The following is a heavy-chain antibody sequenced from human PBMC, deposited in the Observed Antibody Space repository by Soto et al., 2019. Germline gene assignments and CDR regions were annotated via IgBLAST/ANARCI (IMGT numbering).Heavy chain of an antibody. D-gene: IGHD2-2*01. V-gene: IGHV1-69*13. CDR2: IIPIFGTA. J-gene: IGHJ2*01. Sequence: ASVKVSCKASGGTFSSYAISWVRQAPGQGIEWMGGIIPIFGTANYAQKFQGRVTITADESTSTAYMELSSLRSEDTAVYYCAREAPDIVVVPAAPREAGYWYFDLWGRGTLVTVSS. CDR3: AREAPDIVVVPAAPREAGYWYFDL. CDR1: GGTFSSYA.